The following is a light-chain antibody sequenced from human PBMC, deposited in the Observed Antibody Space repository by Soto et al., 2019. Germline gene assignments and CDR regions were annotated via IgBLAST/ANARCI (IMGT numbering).Light chain of an antibody. V-gene: IGKV3-20*01. CDR3: QQYGGSPPIT. CDR2: HAS. Sequence: EIELTQSPGTLSLSPGERATLSCRASQSVGNNYLAWYQQKPGQAPRLLIYHASSRATGIPDRFGGSGSGTDFTLTVSRLEPEDFAVYYCQQYGGSPPITFGQGTRLEI. J-gene: IGKJ5*01. CDR1: QSVGNNY.